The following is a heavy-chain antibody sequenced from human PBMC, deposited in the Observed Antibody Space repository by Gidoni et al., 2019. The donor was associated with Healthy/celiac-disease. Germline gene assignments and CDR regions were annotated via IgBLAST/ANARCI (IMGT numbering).Heavy chain of an antibody. D-gene: IGHD6-13*01. CDR3: AKDISPAQLVAGSGAFDI. Sequence: ESGGGLVQPGRSLRLSCAASGFTFDDYAMHWVRQAPGKGLEWVSGIRWNSGSIGYADSVTGRFTISRDNAKNSLYLQMNSLRAEDTALYYCAKDISPAQLVAGSGAFDIWGQGTMVTVSS. CDR2: IRWNSGSI. CDR1: GFTFDDYA. V-gene: IGHV3-9*01. J-gene: IGHJ3*02.